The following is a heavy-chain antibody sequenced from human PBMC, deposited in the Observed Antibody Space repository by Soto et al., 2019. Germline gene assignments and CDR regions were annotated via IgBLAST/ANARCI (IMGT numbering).Heavy chain of an antibody. CDR2: IKQDGSEN. D-gene: IGHD6-19*01. CDR1: GFTFSSYW. V-gene: IGHV3-7*01. CDR3: ARARGYSSGWLQLYYFDY. Sequence: PGGSLRLSCAASGFTFSSYWMSWVRQAPGKGLEWVAKIKQDGSENYYVDSVKGRFTISRDNAKNSLYLQMNSLRAEDTAVYYCARARGYSSGWLQLYYFDYWGQGTLVTVSS. J-gene: IGHJ4*02.